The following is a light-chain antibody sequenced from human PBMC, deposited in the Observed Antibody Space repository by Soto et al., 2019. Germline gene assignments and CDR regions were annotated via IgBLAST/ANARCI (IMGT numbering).Light chain of an antibody. CDR3: SSYTSSSTLLYV. CDR1: SSDVGGYNF. V-gene: IGLV2-14*01. J-gene: IGLJ1*01. Sequence: QSVLTQPASVSGSPGQSITISCTGTSSDVGGYNFVSWYQQHPGNAPKLMIYDVSNRSSGVSNLFSGSKSGNTASLTISGLQAEDEADYYCSSYTSSSTLLYVFGTGTKVTVL. CDR2: DVS.